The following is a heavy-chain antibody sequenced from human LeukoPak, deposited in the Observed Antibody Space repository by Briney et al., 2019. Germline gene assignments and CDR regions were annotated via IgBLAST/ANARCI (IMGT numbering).Heavy chain of an antibody. V-gene: IGHV4-34*01. D-gene: IGHD3-22*01. J-gene: IGHJ4*02. CDR2: INHSGST. CDR1: VGSFSGYY. Sequence: SETLSLTCAVYVGSFSGYYWSWIRHPPGKGLEWVGEINHSGSTNYNPSLKSRVTISVDTSKNQFSLKLSSVTAADTAVYYCARGRPVDSSGSHLGYWGQGTLVTVSS. CDR3: ARGRPVDSSGSHLGY.